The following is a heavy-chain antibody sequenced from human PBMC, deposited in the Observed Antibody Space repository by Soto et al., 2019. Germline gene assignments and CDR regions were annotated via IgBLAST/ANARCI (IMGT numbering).Heavy chain of an antibody. CDR2: IYHRGST. CDR1: GGSISSSNW. V-gene: IGHV4-4*02. J-gene: IGHJ6*02. D-gene: IGHD3-22*01. Sequence: PSETLSLTCAVSGGSISSSNWRSWVRQPPGKGLEWIGEIYHRGSTNYNPSLKSRATISVDKPKNQFSLKLSSLTAADTAVYYCARDTYYYDSSGIYYYYYYGSDVWGQGTTVTASS. CDR3: ARDTYYYDSSGIYYYYYYGSDV.